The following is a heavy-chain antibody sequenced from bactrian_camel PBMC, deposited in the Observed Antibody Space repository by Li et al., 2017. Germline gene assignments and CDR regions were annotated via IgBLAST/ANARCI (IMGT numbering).Heavy chain of an antibody. V-gene: IGHV3S53*01. D-gene: IGHD2*01. CDR2: SDGAGTV. Sequence: HVQLVESGGGSVQAGGSLTLSCVVNGSYKRGSMCMGWFRHIPGKEREGVAASDGAGTVSYADFVKGRLTISKDNTKNTLTLQVNSLKPEDTAMYYCAAGCPIWTGLLSGDWGQGTQVTVS. CDR1: GSYKRGSMC. J-gene: IGHJ4*01. CDR3: AAGCPIWTGLLSGD.